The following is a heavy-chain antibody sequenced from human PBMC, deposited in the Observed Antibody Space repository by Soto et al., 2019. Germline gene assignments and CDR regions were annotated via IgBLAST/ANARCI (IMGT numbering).Heavy chain of an antibody. D-gene: IGHD3-10*01. CDR3: ARVPGP. J-gene: IGHJ5*02. CDR1: GGSISSGGYS. Sequence: QLQLQESGSGLVKPSQTLSLTCAVSGGSISSGGYSWSWIRQPPGKGLEWIGYIYHSGRTYYNPCLKGRVTISVDRYKNQFSLKVSSVPAAETAVYYWARVPGPWGQGTLVPVSS. V-gene: IGHV4-30-2*01. CDR2: IYHSGRT.